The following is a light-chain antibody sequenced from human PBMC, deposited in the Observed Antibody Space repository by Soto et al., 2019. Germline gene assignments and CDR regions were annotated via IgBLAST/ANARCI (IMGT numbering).Light chain of an antibody. V-gene: IGKV3-15*01. CDR3: QQYEKWPRT. CDR2: GAS. J-gene: IGKJ1*01. Sequence: EIVMTQTPVTLSLSPGERAILSCSASQLISNNLAWYRQSPGQAPTLLISGASSRPTDIPDRFSGSGSGTDFTLTISGLQSDDFALYYCQQYEKWPRTFGQGTKVDI. CDR1: QLISNN.